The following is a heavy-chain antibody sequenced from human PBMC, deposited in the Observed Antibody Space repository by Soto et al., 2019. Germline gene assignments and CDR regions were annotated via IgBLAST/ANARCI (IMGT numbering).Heavy chain of an antibody. V-gene: IGHV3-23*01. J-gene: IGHJ4*02. CDR2: ISGSGGST. Sequence: SLRLSCAASGFTFSSYAMSWVRQAPGKGLEWVSAISGSGGSTYYADSVKGRFTISRDNSKNTLYLQMNSLRAEDTAVYYCAKDDPYYYDSSGYSLVYWGQGTLVTVSS. D-gene: IGHD3-22*01. CDR1: GFTFSSYA. CDR3: AKDDPYYYDSSGYSLVY.